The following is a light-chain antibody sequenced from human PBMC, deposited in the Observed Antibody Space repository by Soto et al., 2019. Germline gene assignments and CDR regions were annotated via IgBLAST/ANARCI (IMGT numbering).Light chain of an antibody. J-gene: IGLJ1*01. CDR3: SSYTNINTRACV. CDR2: EVT. Sequence: QSALTQPASVSGSPGQSITISCTGTSGDIGSYNRVSWYQQHPGKAPKLIIYEVTDRPSGVSNRFSVSKSGNTASLTISGLQAEDEAEYYCSSYTNINTRACVFGTGTKVTVL. CDR1: SGDIGSYNR. V-gene: IGLV2-14*01.